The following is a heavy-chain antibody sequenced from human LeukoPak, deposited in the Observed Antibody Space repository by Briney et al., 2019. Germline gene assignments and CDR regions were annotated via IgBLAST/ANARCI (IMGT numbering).Heavy chain of an antibody. D-gene: IGHD3-22*01. CDR1: GFTFSSYS. J-gene: IGHJ4*02. CDR3: AREALKLVVIDEYYFDY. V-gene: IGHV3-21*01. CDR2: ISSSSSYI. Sequence: GGSLRLSCAASGFTFSSYSMNWVRQAPGKGLEWVSSISSSSSYIYYADSVKGRFTVSRDNAKNSLYLQMNSLRAEDTAVYYCAREALKLVVIDEYYFDYWGQGTLVTVSS.